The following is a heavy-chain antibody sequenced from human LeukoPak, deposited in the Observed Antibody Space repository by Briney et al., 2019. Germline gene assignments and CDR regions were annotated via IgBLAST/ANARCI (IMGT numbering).Heavy chain of an antibody. D-gene: IGHD2-15*01. CDR2: ISGSGGST. V-gene: IGHV3-23*01. CDR3: ARDCSGGSCYSFDY. J-gene: IGHJ4*02. CDR1: GFTFSSYA. Sequence: GGSLRLSCAASGFTFSSYAMSWVRQAPGKGLEWVSAISGSGGSTYYADSVKGRFTISRDNSNNTLYLQMNRLRAEDTAVYYCARDCSGGSCYSFDYWGQGTLVTVSS.